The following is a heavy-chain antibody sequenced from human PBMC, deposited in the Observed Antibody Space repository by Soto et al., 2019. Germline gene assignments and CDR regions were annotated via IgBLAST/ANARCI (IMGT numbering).Heavy chain of an antibody. CDR3: ARHVGFYWYFDL. CDR1: GFTVSSSY. D-gene: IGHD1-26*01. J-gene: IGHJ2*01. CDR2: IYSGGNT. V-gene: IGHV3-66*04. Sequence: EVQLVESGGGLVQPGGSLRLSCAASGFTVSSSYMGWVRQAPGKGLEWVSSIYSGGNTYYADSVRGRFTISTDNSKDTLYLQMNSLSVDDTAMYYCARHVGFYWYFDLWGRGTLVTVSS.